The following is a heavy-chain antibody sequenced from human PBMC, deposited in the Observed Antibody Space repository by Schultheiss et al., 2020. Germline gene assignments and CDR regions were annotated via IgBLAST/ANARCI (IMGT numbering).Heavy chain of an antibody. V-gene: IGHV4-30-4*07. CDR2: IYYSGST. CDR3: ARDGINYYDSSGTRAFDI. J-gene: IGHJ3*02. CDR1: GGSISSCGYS. D-gene: IGHD3-22*01. Sequence: SQTLSLTCAVSGGSISSCGYSWSWIRQPPGKGLEWIGYIYYSGSTYYNPSLKSRVTISVDTSKNQFSLKLSSVTAADTAVYYCARDGINYYDSSGTRAFDIWGQGTMVTVSS.